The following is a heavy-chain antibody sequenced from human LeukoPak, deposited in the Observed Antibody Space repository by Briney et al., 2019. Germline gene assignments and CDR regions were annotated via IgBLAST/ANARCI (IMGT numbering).Heavy chain of an antibody. Sequence: ASVKVSCKASGGTFSSYVISWVRQAPGQGLEWMGRIIPIFGTANYAQKFQGRVTITTDEATSTAYMELSSLRSEDTAVYYCARDFPPDYGDYLEYFDLWGRGTLVTVSS. J-gene: IGHJ2*01. V-gene: IGHV1-69*05. CDR2: IIPIFGTA. D-gene: IGHD4-17*01. CDR1: GGTFSSYV. CDR3: ARDFPPDYGDYLEYFDL.